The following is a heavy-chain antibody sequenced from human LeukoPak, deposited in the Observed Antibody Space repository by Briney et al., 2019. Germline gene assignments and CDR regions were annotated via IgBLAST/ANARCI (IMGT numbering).Heavy chain of an antibody. CDR1: GYTFTSYY. Sequence: GASVKVSCKASGYTFTSYYMHWVRQAPGQGLEWMGIINPSGGSTSYAQKLQGRVTMTTDTSTSTAYMELRSLRSDDTAVYYCARVFGIAVASRGFDYWGQGTLVTVSS. CDR3: ARVFGIAVASRGFDY. D-gene: IGHD6-19*01. V-gene: IGHV1-46*01. J-gene: IGHJ4*02. CDR2: INPSGGST.